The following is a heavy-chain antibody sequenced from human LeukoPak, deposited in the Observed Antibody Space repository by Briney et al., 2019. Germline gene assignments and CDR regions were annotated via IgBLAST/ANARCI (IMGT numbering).Heavy chain of an antibody. CDR1: GFTVSSNY. J-gene: IGHJ4*02. Sequence: PGGSLRLSCAASGFTVSSNYMSWVRQAPGKGLEWVSVIYSGGSTYYADSVKGRFTISRDNSKNTLYLQMNSLRAEDTAVYYCARALCSGGSCYFDYWGQGTLVTVSS. CDR2: IYSGGST. CDR3: ARALCSGGSCYFDY. D-gene: IGHD2-15*01. V-gene: IGHV3-53*01.